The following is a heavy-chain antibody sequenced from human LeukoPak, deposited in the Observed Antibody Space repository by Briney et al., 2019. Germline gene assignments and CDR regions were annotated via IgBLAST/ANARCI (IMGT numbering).Heavy chain of an antibody. D-gene: IGHD3-10*01. J-gene: IGHJ4*02. CDR1: GGSISSHY. CDR2: IYYSGST. V-gene: IGHV4-59*11. Sequence: PSETLSLTCTVSGGSISSHYWSWIRQPPGKGLEWIGYIYYSGSTNYNPSLKSRVTISVDTSKNQFSLKLSSVTAADTAVYYCAKGVYYYGSGSPFDYWGQGTLVTVSS. CDR3: AKGVYYYGSGSPFDY.